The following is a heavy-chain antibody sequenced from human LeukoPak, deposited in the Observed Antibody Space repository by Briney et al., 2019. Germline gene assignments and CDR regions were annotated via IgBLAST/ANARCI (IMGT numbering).Heavy chain of an antibody. CDR1: GGSFSGYY. J-gene: IGHJ5*02. Sequence: PSETLSLTCAVYGGSFSGYYWSWIRQPPGKGLEWIGEINHSGSTNYNPSLKSRVTISVDTSKNQFSLKLSSVTAADTAVYYCARGLRRRGWFDPWGQGTLVTVSS. CDR2: INHSGST. D-gene: IGHD3-10*01. V-gene: IGHV4-34*01. CDR3: ARGLRRRGWFDP.